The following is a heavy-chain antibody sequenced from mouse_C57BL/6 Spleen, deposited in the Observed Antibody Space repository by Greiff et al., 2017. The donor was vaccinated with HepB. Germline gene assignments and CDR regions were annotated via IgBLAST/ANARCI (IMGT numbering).Heavy chain of an antibody. CDR3: ARAIYYGNYEFAY. D-gene: IGHD2-1*01. CDR2: ISSGSSTI. J-gene: IGHJ3*01. Sequence: EVQLVESGGGLVKPGGSLKLSCAASGFTFSDYGMHWVRQAPEKGLEWVAYISSGSSTIYYADTVKGRFTISRDNAKNTLFLQMTSLRSEDTAMYYCARAIYYGNYEFAYWGQRTLVTVSA. V-gene: IGHV5-17*01. CDR1: GFTFSDYG.